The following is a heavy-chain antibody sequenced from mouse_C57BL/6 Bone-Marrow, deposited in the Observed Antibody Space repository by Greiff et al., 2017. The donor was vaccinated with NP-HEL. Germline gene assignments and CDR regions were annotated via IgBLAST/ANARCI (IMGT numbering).Heavy chain of an antibody. Sequence: QVQLQQSGPELVKPGASVKISCKASGYAFSSSWMNWVKQRPGKGLEWIGRIYPGDGDTNYNGKFKGKATLTADKSSSTAYMQLSSLTSEDSAVYFCARWNYGSSYHYYYAMDYWGQGTSVTVSS. CDR3: ARWNYGSSYHYYYAMDY. CDR1: GYAFSSSW. D-gene: IGHD1-1*01. CDR2: IYPGDGDT. J-gene: IGHJ4*01. V-gene: IGHV1-82*01.